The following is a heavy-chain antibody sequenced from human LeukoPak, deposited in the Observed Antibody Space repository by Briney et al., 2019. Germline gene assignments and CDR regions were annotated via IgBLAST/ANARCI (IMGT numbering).Heavy chain of an antibody. D-gene: IGHD5-18*01. CDR1: GFSLSTSGMC. CDR2: IDWDDDK. CDR3: ARMITLSNGRYSSKTLDY. J-gene: IGHJ4*02. V-gene: IGHV2-70*11. Sequence: SGPTLVNPTQTLTLTCTFSGFSLSTSGMCVSWIRQPPGKALEWLARIDWDDDKYYSTSLKTRLTISKDTSKNQVALTMTNMDPVDTATYYCARMITLSNGRYSSKTLDYWGQGTLVTVSS.